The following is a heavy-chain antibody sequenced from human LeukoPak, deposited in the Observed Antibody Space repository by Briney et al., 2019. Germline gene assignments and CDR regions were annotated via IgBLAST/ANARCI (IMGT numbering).Heavy chain of an antibody. V-gene: IGHV3-74*01. D-gene: IGHD3-3*01. CDR1: GFTFSSYW. J-gene: IGHJ5*02. Sequence: PGGSLRLSCAASGFTFSSYWMHWVRHAPGKGLVWVSRINSDGSSTSYADSVKGRFTISRDNAKNTLYLQMNSLRAEDTAVYYCARALSRYDFWSGYLANWFDPWGQGTLVTVSS. CDR2: INSDGSST. CDR3: ARALSRYDFWSGYLANWFDP.